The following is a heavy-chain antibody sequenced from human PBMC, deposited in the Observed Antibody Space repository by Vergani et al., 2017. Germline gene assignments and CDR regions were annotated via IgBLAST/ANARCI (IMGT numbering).Heavy chain of an antibody. D-gene: IGHD4-17*01. CDR2: IIPILGTA. CDR3: ASGGMTTVTERPKNWFDP. Sequence: QVQLVQSGAEVKKSGSSVPVFCKASGGTFSSYAISWVRQAPGQGLEWMGGIIPILGTANYAQKFQGRVTITADESTSTAFMELSSLRSEDTAVYYCASGGMTTVTERPKNWFDPWGQGTLVTVSS. V-gene: IGHV1-69*11. J-gene: IGHJ5*02. CDR1: GGTFSSYA.